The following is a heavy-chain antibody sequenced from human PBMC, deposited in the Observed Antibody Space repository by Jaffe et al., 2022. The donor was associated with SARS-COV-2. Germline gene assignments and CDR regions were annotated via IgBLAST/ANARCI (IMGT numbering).Heavy chain of an antibody. CDR3: ARDRAGVGATGEDYYYGMDV. V-gene: IGHV3-53*01. J-gene: IGHJ6*02. CDR2: IYSGGST. CDR1: GFTVSSNY. Sequence: EVQLVESGGGLIQPGGSLRLSCATSGFTVSSNYMSWVRQAPGKGLEWVSIIYSGGSTYYADSVKGRFTISRDNSKNTLYLQMNSLRAEDTAVYYCARDRAGVGATGEDYYYGMDVWGQGTTVTVSS. D-gene: IGHD1-26*01.